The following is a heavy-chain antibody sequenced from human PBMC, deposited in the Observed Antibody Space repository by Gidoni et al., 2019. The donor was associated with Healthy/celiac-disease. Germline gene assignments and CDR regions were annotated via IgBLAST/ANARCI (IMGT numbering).Heavy chain of an antibody. J-gene: IGHJ4*02. CDR2: IYHSGST. CDR3: ARGSTYYDILTGYYSFYYFDY. Sequence: QLQLQESGSGLVKPSQTLSLTCAVSGGSISSGGYSWSWIRQPPGKGLEWIGYIYHSGSTYYNPSLKSRVTISLDRSKNQFSLKLSSVTAADTAVYYCARGSTYYDILTGYYSFYYFDYWGQGTLVTVSS. V-gene: IGHV4-30-2*01. CDR1: GGSISSGGYS. D-gene: IGHD3-9*01.